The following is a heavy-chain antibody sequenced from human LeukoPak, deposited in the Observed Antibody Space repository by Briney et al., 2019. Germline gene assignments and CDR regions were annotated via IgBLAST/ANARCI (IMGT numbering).Heavy chain of an antibody. J-gene: IGHJ4*02. D-gene: IGHD1-1*01. Sequence: PSETLSLTCAVYGGSFSGYYWSWIRQPPGKGLEWIGSFHYSGSIYYNPSLKSRVTISVDTSNNQFSLKLSSVTAADTAVYYCARHGPLSHNAVDYWGQGTLVTVSS. CDR1: GGSFSGYY. V-gene: IGHV4-34*01. CDR2: FHYSGSI. CDR3: ARHGPLSHNAVDY.